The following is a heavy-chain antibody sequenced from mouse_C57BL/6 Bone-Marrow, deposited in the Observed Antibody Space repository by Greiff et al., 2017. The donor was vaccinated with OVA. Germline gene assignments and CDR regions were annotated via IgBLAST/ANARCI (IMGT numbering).Heavy chain of an antibody. CDR2: ISYDGSN. CDR3: ARDPYYYGSRYFDY. V-gene: IGHV3-6*01. J-gene: IGHJ2*01. Sequence: EVQLQQSGPGLVKPSQSLSLTCSVTGYSITSGYYWNWIRQFPGNKLEWMGYISYDGSNNYNPSLKNRISITRDTSKNQFFLKLNSVTTEDTATYYCARDPYYYGSRYFDYWGQGTTLTVSS. D-gene: IGHD1-1*01. CDR1: GYSITSGYY.